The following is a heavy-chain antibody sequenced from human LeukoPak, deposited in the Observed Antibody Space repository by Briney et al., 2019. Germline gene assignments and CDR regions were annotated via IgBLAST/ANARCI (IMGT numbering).Heavy chain of an antibody. D-gene: IGHD3-22*01. CDR2: ITPNADRT. Sequence: GGSLRLSCAASGFTFGSYGMSWVRQAPGKGLEWVSFITPNADRTSYADSVEGRFTISRDSPRNTLYMQMNSLRDEDTAVYYCAIMHGYYDGSGYWVQWGQGTLVTVSS. J-gene: IGHJ1*01. CDR3: AIMHGYYDGSGYWVQ. V-gene: IGHV3-23*01. CDR1: GFTFGSYG.